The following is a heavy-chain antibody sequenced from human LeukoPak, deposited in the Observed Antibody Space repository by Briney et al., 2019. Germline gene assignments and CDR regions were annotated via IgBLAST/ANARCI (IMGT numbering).Heavy chain of an antibody. CDR2: ISGSGGST. D-gene: IGHD4-17*01. CDR1: GFTFSSYA. Sequence: GGSLRLSCAASGFTFSSYAMSWVRQAPGKRLEWVSAISGSGGSTYYADSVKGRFTISRDNSKNTLYLQMNSLRAEDTAVYYCARLDDYAFAFDYWGQGTLVTVSS. V-gene: IGHV3-23*01. CDR3: ARLDDYAFAFDY. J-gene: IGHJ4*02.